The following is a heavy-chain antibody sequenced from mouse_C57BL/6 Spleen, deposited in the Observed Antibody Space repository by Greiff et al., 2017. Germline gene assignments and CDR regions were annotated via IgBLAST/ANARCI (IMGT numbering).Heavy chain of an antibody. D-gene: IGHD2-3*01. J-gene: IGHJ2*01. CDR2: IRSKSNNYAT. Sequence: EAGGGLVQPKGSLKLSCAASGFSFNTYAMNWVRQAPGKGLEWVARIRSKSNNYATYYADSVKDRFTISRDDSESMLYLQMNNLKTEDTAMYYCVRQEERWLPYYFDYWGQGTTLTVSS. V-gene: IGHV10-1*01. CDR1: GFSFNTYA. CDR3: VRQEERWLPYYFDY.